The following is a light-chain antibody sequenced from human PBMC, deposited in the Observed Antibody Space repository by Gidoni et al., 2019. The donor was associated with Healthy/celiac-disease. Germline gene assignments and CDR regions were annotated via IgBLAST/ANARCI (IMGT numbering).Light chain of an antibody. J-gene: IGKJ1*01. CDR3: QQSYSTPPWT. Sequence: DIQMTQSPSSLSASVGDRVTLPCRASQSISSDLNWYQQKPGKAPKLLIYAASSLQSGVPSRFSGSGSGTDFTLTISSLQPEDFATYYGQQSYSTPPWTFGQGTKVEIK. V-gene: IGKV1-39*01. CDR1: QSISSD. CDR2: AAS.